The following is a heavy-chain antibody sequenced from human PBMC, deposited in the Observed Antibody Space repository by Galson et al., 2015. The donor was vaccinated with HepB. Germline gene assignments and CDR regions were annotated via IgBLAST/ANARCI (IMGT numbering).Heavy chain of an antibody. CDR3: AKGVEAPADNPFDY. CDR1: ASTFSSYA. J-gene: IGHJ4*02. Sequence: SLRLSCAASASTFSSYAMTWVRQAPGKGLEWVSGVSGSGNSRYYADSVKGRFTISRDNSKNTLYLQMNSLRAEDTAIYYCAKGVEAPADNPFDYWGQGTLVTVSS. D-gene: IGHD6-13*01. CDR2: VSGSGNSR. V-gene: IGHV3-23*01.